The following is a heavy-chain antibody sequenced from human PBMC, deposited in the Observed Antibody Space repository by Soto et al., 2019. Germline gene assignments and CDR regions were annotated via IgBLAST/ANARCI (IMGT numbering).Heavy chain of an antibody. CDR2: IYYSGST. Sequence: QVQLQESGPGLVKPSQTLSLTCTVSGGSISSGGYYWSWIRQHPGKGLEWIGYIYYSGSTYYNPSLRRRVTISVDTSKHQFSLKLSSVTAADTGVYYCARETWIPGTHYYYYYGMDVWGQGTTVTVSS. J-gene: IGHJ6*02. CDR1: GGSISSGGYY. V-gene: IGHV4-31*03. D-gene: IGHD1-20*01. CDR3: ARETWIPGTHYYYYYGMDV.